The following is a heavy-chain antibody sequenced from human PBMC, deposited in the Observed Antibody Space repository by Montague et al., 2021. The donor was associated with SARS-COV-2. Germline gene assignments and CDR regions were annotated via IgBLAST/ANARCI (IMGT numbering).Heavy chain of an antibody. CDR1: GDSVTERY. V-gene: IGHV4-4*07. CDR2: IHPYGDI. J-gene: IGHJ3*02. CDR3: AIGGDSAKCGI. D-gene: IGHD1-26*01. Sequence: SETLSLTCTVSGDSVTERYLNWVRQAAGKGLEWIGFIHPYGDIRYNASLKSRVILSRDASKNQLSLTLTSVTAADTAVYYCAIGGDSAKCGIWGRGTLVTVSS.